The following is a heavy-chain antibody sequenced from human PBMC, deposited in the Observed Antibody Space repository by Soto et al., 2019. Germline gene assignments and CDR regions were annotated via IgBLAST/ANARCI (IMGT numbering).Heavy chain of an antibody. J-gene: IGHJ4*02. CDR3: AKVNGDLYYFDY. V-gene: IGHV3-74*01. Sequence: PGGSLRLSCAASGFSFSNYWIHWVRQDPGKGLVWVSRVDSDGTTTNYADSVKGRFTISRDNSKNTLYLQMNSLRAEDTAVYYCAKVNGDLYYFDYWGQGTLVTVSS. CDR2: VDSDGTTT. CDR1: GFSFSNYW. D-gene: IGHD4-17*01.